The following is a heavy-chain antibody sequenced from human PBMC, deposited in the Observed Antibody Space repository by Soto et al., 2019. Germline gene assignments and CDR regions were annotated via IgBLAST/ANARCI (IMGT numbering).Heavy chain of an antibody. D-gene: IGHD5-12*01. J-gene: IGHJ6*02. Sequence: PSETLSLTCTVSGGSVSSGSYYWSWIRQPPGKGLEWIGYIYYSGSTNYNPSLKSRVTISVDTSKNQFSLKLSSVTAADTAVYYCARGRTEWLEYYYYGMDVWGQGTTVTVSS. CDR1: GGSVSSGSYY. V-gene: IGHV4-61*01. CDR3: ARGRTEWLEYYYYGMDV. CDR2: IYYSGST.